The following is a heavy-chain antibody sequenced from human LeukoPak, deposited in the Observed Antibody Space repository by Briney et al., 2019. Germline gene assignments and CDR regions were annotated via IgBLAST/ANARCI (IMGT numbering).Heavy chain of an antibody. V-gene: IGHV1-69*02. CDR2: IIPILGIA. Sequence: SVKVSCKASGGTFSSYTISWVRQAPGQGLEWMGRIIPILGIANYAQKFQGRVTITADKSTSTAHMELSSLRSEDTAVYYCARVYAAAGTFDYWGQGTLVTVSS. CDR3: ARVYAAAGTFDY. D-gene: IGHD6-13*01. CDR1: GGTFSSYT. J-gene: IGHJ4*02.